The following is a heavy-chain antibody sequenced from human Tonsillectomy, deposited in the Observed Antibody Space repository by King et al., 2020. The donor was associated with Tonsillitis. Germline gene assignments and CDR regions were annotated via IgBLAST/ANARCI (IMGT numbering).Heavy chain of an antibody. V-gene: IGHV3-7*01. CDR2: IKQDGSEK. CDR1: GFSFSSYW. CDR3: AREVEYCSGGSCYSRYYGMDV. Sequence: VQLVESGGGLVQPGGSLRLSCAASGFSFSSYWMSWVRQAPGKGLEWVANIKQDGSEKYYGDSVKGRFTISRDNAKNSLYLQMNSLRAEDTAVYYCAREVEYCSGGSCYSRYYGMDVWGQGTTVTVSS. D-gene: IGHD2-15*01. J-gene: IGHJ6*02.